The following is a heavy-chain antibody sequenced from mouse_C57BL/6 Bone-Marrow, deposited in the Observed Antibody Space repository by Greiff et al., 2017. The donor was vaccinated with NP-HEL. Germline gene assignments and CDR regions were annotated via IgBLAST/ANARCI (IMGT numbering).Heavy chain of an antibody. J-gene: IGHJ3*01. D-gene: IGHD1-1*01. Sequence: EVQLVESGAELVRPGASVKLSCTASGFNIKDDYMHWVKQRPEQGLEWIGWIDPENGDTEYASKFQGKATITADTSSNTAYLQLSSLTSEDTAVYYCTTPDYYGSSYGTWFAYWGQGTLVTVSA. CDR1: GFNIKDDY. V-gene: IGHV14-4*01. CDR3: TTPDYYGSSYGTWFAY. CDR2: IDPENGDT.